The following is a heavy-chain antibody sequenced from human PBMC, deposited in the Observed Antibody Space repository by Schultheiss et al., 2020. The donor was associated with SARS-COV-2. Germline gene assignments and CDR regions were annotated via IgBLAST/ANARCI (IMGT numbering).Heavy chain of an antibody. CDR2: IYNSGST. V-gene: IGHV4-4*07. J-gene: IGHJ4*02. CDR3: ASESGSGGYDY. Sequence: SETLSLTCTVSGGSISSNYWSWIRQPAGKGLEWIGRIYNSGSTNYNPSLKSRVTMSADTSKNQFSLKLSSVTAAYTAVYFCASESGSGGYDYWGQGTLVTVSS. D-gene: IGHD1-26*01. CDR1: GGSISSNY.